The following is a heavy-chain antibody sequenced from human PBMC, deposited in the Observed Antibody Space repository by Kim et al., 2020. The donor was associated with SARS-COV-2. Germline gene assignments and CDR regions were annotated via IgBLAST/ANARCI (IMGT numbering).Heavy chain of an antibody. J-gene: IGHJ6*02. CDR2: IYTSGST. D-gene: IGHD2-15*01. CDR3: ALVSAESVVAATPHDMDV. CDR1: GGSISSGSYY. V-gene: IGHV4-61*02. Sequence: SETLSLTCTVSGGSISSGSYYWSWIRQPAGKGLEWIGRIYTSGSTNYNPSLKSRVTISVDTSKNQFSLKLSSVTAADTAVYYCALVSAESVVAATPHDMDVWGQGTTVTVSS.